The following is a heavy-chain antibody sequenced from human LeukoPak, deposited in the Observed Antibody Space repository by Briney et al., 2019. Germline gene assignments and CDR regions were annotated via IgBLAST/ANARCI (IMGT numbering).Heavy chain of an antibody. CDR1: GFTFGTYN. CDR3: ARPYSKYGDAFDI. J-gene: IGHJ3*02. D-gene: IGHD4-11*01. CDR2: ISSSSSYI. V-gene: IGHV3-21*01. Sequence: GGSLRLSCAASGFTFGTYNMNWVRQAPGKGLEWVSSISSSSSYIYYADSVKGRFTISRDNAKKSLYLQMNSLRAEDTAVYYCARPYSKYGDAFDIWGQGTMVTVSS.